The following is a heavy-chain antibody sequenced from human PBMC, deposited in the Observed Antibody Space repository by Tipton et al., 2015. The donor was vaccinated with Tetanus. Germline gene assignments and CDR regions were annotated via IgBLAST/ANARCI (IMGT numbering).Heavy chain of an antibody. J-gene: IGHJ4*02. Sequence: TLSLTCTISGGSISRFYWGWIRQPPGKDLEWIGHAYYRGSTNYNPSLKSRVSISVDTSNDQFSLRLTSVTAADTAIYYCARFSYDSGGFYSSFDYWGRGTLVHVSS. CDR2: AYYRGST. D-gene: IGHD3-22*01. V-gene: IGHV4-59*01. CDR1: GGSISRFY. CDR3: ARFSYDSGGFYSSFDY.